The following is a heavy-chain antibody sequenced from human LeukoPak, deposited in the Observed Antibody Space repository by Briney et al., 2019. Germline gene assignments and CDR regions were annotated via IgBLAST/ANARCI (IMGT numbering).Heavy chain of an antibody. CDR3: ARDTQSSIAARPGAFDI. J-gene: IGHJ3*02. D-gene: IGHD6-6*01. V-gene: IGHV1-69*13. Sequence: PVKVSCKASGYTFTSYGISWVRQAPGQGLEWMGGIIPIFGTANYAQKFQGRVTITADESTSTAYMELSSLRSEDTAVYYCARDTQSSIAARPGAFDIWGQGTMVTVSS. CDR1: GYTFTSYG. CDR2: IIPIFGTA.